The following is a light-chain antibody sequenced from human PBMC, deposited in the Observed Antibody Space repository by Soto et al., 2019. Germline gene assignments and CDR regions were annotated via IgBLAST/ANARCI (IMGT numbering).Light chain of an antibody. Sequence: EFVLTQSPGTLSLSPGERATLSCRASQTVSNNYLAWYQQKPGQAPRLVIYGASSRATGIPNRFSGSGSGTDFTLTISRLEPEDFAVYYCQQYGNSPQTFGQGTKVDI. V-gene: IGKV3-20*01. J-gene: IGKJ1*01. CDR1: QTVSNNY. CDR2: GAS. CDR3: QQYGNSPQT.